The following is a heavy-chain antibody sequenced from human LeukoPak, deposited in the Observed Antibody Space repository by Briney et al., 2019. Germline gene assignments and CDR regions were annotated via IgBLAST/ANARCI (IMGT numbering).Heavy chain of an antibody. CDR1: GFTLSSYS. J-gene: IGHJ4*02. V-gene: IGHV3-48*02. Sequence: PGGSPRLSCAASGFTLSSYSMNWVRQAPGKGLEWVSHITASGTAMFYADSVKGRFTISRDNAKNSLYLQMNSLRDEDTAVYYCASSGSYRFDYWGQGTLVTVSS. CDR2: ITASGTAM. CDR3: ASSGSYRFDY. D-gene: IGHD1-26*01.